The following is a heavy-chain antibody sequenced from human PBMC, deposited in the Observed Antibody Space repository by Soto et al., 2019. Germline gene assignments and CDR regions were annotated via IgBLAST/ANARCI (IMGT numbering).Heavy chain of an antibody. CDR1: GGSFSGYY. CDR3: ARSILIGRYFWSGDRHRPTGYYFDY. Sequence: PSETLSLTCAVYGGSFSGYYWSWIRQPPGKGLEWIGEINHSGSTNYNPSLKSRVTISVDTSKNQFSLKLSSVTAADTAVYYCARSILIGRYFWSGDRHRPTGYYFDYWGQGTLVTVSS. J-gene: IGHJ4*02. V-gene: IGHV4-34*01. D-gene: IGHD3-3*01. CDR2: INHSGST.